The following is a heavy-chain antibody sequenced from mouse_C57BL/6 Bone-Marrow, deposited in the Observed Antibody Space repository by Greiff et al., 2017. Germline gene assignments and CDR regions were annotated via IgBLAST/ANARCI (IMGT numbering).Heavy chain of an antibody. Sequence: EVKLVESGGGLVKPGGSLKLSCAASGFTFSDSGMHWVRQAPEKGLEWVAYISSGSSTIYYADTVKGRFTISRDNAKNTLFLQMTSLRSEDTAMYYCARRDYGSSPHWYFDVWGTGTTVTVSS. D-gene: IGHD1-1*01. J-gene: IGHJ1*03. CDR1: GFTFSDSG. V-gene: IGHV5-17*01. CDR3: ARRDYGSSPHWYFDV. CDR2: ISSGSSTI.